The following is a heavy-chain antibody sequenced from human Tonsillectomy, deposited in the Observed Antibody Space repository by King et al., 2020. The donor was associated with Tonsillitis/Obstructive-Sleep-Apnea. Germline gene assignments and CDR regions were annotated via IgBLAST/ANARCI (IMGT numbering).Heavy chain of an antibody. Sequence: VQLQESGPGLVKPSETLSLTCTVSGGSISSYYWSWIRQPPGKGLEWIGHIYYNGGANCDPSLKSRITISVDTSKKQFSLRLSSVTAADTAVYYCARVGEGEGSSPRGYYYYYYMDVWGKGTTVTVSS. J-gene: IGHJ6*03. CDR3: ARVGEGEGSSPRGYYYYYYMDV. V-gene: IGHV4-59*01. CDR2: IYYNGGA. CDR1: GGSISSYY. D-gene: IGHD6-6*01.